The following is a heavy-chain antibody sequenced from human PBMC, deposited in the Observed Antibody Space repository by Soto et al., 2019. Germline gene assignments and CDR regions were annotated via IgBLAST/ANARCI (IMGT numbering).Heavy chain of an antibody. D-gene: IGHD2-15*01. CDR3: ATLALFFFQAEDGIRDAVSVSAFLLTRSSDL. J-gene: IGHJ2*01. V-gene: IGHV3-23*01. CDR2: ISGSGGST. Sequence: KGLERVSSISGSGGSTYHADSVKDRFTLSRDNSKNTLYLQMNSLRDADTAVYYCATLALFFFQAEDGIRDAVSVSAFLLTRSSDL.